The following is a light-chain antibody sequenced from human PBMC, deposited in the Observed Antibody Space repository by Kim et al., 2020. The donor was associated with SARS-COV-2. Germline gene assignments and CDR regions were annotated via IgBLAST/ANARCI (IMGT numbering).Light chain of an antibody. CDR1: QSISGG. Sequence: DIQMTQSPSTLSASVGDKVTITCRASQSISGGVAWYQQKPGKAAKLLIYDASSLESGVPSRFSGSGSGTDFTLIVSSLQPDDFATYYCQQYSNRWTFGQGTKVDIK. V-gene: IGKV1-5*01. CDR2: DAS. J-gene: IGKJ1*01. CDR3: QQYSNRWT.